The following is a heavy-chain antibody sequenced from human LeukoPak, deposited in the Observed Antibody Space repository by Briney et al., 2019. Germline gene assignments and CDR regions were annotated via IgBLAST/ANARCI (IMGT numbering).Heavy chain of an antibody. CDR2: IIPILGIA. CDR3: ARDSRVFLGGVY. Sequence: SVKVSCKASGGTFSSYAISWVRQAPGQGLEWMGRIIPILGIANYAQKFQGRVTITADKSTSTAYMELSSLRSEDTAVYYCARDSRVFLGGVYGGQEPVVTVSS. V-gene: IGHV1-69*04. J-gene: IGHJ4*02. D-gene: IGHD3-3*01. CDR1: GGTFSSYA.